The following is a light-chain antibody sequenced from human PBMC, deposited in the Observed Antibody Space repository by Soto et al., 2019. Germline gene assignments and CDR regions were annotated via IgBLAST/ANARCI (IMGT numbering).Light chain of an antibody. CDR2: EVS. CDR3: CSYAGSNIWV. Sequence: QSALTQPASVSGSPGQSITISCTGTSNDVGGYNFVSWYQQLPGKAPKLIIYEVSKRPSGVPDRFSGSKSGNAASLTVSGLQAEDEADYYCCSYAGSNIWVFGGGTKLTVL. CDR1: SNDVGGYNF. J-gene: IGLJ3*02. V-gene: IGLV2-8*01.